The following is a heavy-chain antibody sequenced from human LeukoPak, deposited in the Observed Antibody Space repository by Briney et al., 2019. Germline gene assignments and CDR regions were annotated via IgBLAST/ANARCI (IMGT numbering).Heavy chain of an antibody. CDR1: GGSFSDFY. Sequence: SETLSLTCAVYGGSFSDFYWSWIRQPPGKGLEWIGEINHSGSTNYNPSLKSRVTISVDTSKNQFSLTLSSVSAADTAVYYCARVARCTSCFDVDYWGQGTLVTVSS. D-gene: IGHD2-2*01. J-gene: IGHJ4*02. CDR2: INHSGST. CDR3: ARVARCTSCFDVDY. V-gene: IGHV4-34*01.